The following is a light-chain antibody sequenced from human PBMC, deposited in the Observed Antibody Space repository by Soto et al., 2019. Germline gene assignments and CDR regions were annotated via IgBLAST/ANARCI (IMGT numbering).Light chain of an antibody. CDR1: SNDIGGYNF. Sequence: QSALTQPRSVSGSPGQSVTISCTGTSNDIGGYNFVSWYQQHPGKAPKLMIYDVFKRPSGVPNRFSGSKSGNTASLTISGLQAEDEADYYCFSYTGYYNVVFAGGTKLTVL. CDR3: FSYTGYYNVV. J-gene: IGLJ2*01. CDR2: DVF. V-gene: IGLV2-11*01.